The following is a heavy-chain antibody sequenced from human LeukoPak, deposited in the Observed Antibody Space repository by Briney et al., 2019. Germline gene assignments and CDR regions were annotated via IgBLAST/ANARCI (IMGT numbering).Heavy chain of an antibody. Sequence: GGSLRLSCAASGFTFSSYWMSWVRQAPGKGLEWVAYIKQDGSEKYYVDSVKGRFTISRDNAKNSLYLQMNSLRAEDTAVYYCARVVDDIVVVPAAMDYWGQGTLVTVSS. V-gene: IGHV3-7*03. CDR3: ARVVDDIVVVPAAMDY. J-gene: IGHJ4*02. D-gene: IGHD2-2*01. CDR1: GFTFSSYW. CDR2: IKQDGSEK.